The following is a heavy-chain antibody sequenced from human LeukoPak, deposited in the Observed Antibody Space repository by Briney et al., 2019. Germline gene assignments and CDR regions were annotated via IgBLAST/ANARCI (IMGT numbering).Heavy chain of an antibody. D-gene: IGHD4-17*01. CDR2: ISAYNGNT. CDR3: ARDRDDYGDYVLSWFDP. Sequence: ASVKVSCKASGYTFTSYGISWVRQAPGQGLEWMGWISAYNGNTNYAQKLQGRVTMTTDTSTSTAYMELRSLRSDDTAVYYCARDRDDYGDYVLSWFDPWGQGTLVTVSS. J-gene: IGHJ5*02. V-gene: IGHV1-18*01. CDR1: GYTFTSYG.